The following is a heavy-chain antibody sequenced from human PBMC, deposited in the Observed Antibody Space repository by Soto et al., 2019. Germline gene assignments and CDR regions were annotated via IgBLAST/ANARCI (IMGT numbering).Heavy chain of an antibody. CDR2: INSDGSST. CDR1: GFTFSNYW. Sequence: EVQLVESGGGLVQPGGSLRLSCAASGFTFSNYWMHWVRQAPGKGLVWVSRINSDGSSTSYADSVKGRFTISRDNAKYTLYLQMNSLRAEDTAVYYCAREGSWKRVGLFDYWGQGTLVTVSS. V-gene: IGHV3-74*01. D-gene: IGHD6-13*01. J-gene: IGHJ4*02. CDR3: AREGSWKRVGLFDY.